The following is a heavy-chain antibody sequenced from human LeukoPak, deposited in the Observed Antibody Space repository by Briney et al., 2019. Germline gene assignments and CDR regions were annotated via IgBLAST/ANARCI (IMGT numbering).Heavy chain of an antibody. Sequence: GESLKTSCKGSGYTFSNYWIGWVRQMPGKGVEYVGIIYPGDYDKKYSPAFEGHITISVDKSITTAYLQWSSPKASDTAMYYCARPEDNADYILSYWGQDTLVTVSS. D-gene: IGHD4-17*01. V-gene: IGHV5-51*01. CDR1: GYTFSNYW. J-gene: IGHJ1*01. CDR3: ARPEDNADYILSY. CDR2: IYPGDYDK.